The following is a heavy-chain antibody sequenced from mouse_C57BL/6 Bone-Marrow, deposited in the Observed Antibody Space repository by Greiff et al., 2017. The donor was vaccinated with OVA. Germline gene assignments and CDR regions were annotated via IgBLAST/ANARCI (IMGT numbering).Heavy chain of an antibody. V-gene: IGHV5-4*01. CDR3: ARDDYEEAWFAY. Sequence: EVQVVESGGGLVKPGGSLKLSCAASGFTFSSYAMSWVRQTPEKRLEWVATISDGGSYTYYPDNVKGRFTISRDNAKNNLYLQMSHLKSEDTAMYYCARDDYEEAWFAYWGQGTLVTVSA. CDR2: ISDGGSYT. J-gene: IGHJ3*01. D-gene: IGHD2-4*01. CDR1: GFTFSSYA.